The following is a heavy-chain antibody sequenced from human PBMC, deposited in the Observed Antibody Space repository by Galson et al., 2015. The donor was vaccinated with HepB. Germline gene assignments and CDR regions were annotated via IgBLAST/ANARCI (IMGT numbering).Heavy chain of an antibody. D-gene: IGHD3-16*01. CDR3: VKGAWADY. J-gene: IGHJ4*02. CDR1: GFTFSTFD. CDR2: IISYDNTT. Sequence: SLRLSCAASGFTFSTFDMTWVRQAPGKGLEWVSTIISYDNTTYYADSVRGRFTISKDKSKNTLYLQMNSLRVEDTALYYCVKGAWADYWGQGTLVTVSS. V-gene: IGHV3-23*01.